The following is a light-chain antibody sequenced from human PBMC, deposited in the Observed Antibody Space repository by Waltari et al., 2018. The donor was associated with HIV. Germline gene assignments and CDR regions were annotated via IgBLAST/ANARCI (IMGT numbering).Light chain of an antibody. V-gene: IGLV2-11*01. CDR1: SSDVGGYNY. Sequence: QSALTQPRSVSGSPGQSVTISCTGTSSDVGGYNYVSWYQQYPGKAPKLMIYDVIKRPSGVPVRFSGSKSGNTASLTISGLQSEDEADYFCCSYAGSYTLVFGGGTKLTVL. CDR2: DVI. J-gene: IGLJ2*01. CDR3: CSYAGSYTLV.